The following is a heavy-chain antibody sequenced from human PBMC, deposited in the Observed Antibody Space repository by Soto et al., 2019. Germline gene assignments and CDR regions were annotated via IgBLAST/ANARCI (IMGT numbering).Heavy chain of an antibody. Sequence: VGSLRLSCVASGFTFSSYEFNWVRQAPGKGLEWISYIGTSETNTYYAGSVKGRFTVSRDNAKKSVYLQMTSLRVEDTAIYYCAREEVNCGGDCFGCWGQGALVTVSS. V-gene: IGHV3-48*03. CDR1: GFTFSSYE. J-gene: IGHJ4*02. CDR2: IGTSETNT. CDR3: AREEVNCGGDCFGC. D-gene: IGHD2-21*01.